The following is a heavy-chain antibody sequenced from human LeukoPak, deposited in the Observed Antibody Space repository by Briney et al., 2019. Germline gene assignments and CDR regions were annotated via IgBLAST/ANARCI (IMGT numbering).Heavy chain of an antibody. J-gene: IGHJ6*02. CDR2: IISSTSYI. V-gene: IGHV3-21*01. Sequence: PGGSLRLSCAASGFTFSSYSMNWVRQAPGKGLEWVSSIISSTSYIYYADPVKGRFTISRDNAKNSLYLQMNSLRAKDTAVYYCARHRGLGYCSGGSCYDYYTMDVWGQGTTVTVSS. D-gene: IGHD2-15*01. CDR1: GFTFSSYS. CDR3: ARHRGLGYCSGGSCYDYYTMDV.